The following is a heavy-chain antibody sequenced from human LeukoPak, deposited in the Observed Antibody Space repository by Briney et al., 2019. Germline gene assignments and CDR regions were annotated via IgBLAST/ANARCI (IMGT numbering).Heavy chain of an antibody. Sequence: GGSLRLSCAASGFTFNHASMTWVRQAPGKGLEWVGRINSKTDGRTTDYAATVKGRFTISRDDSKNTLYLEMTCLRAEDTAVYYGARAPGTGHDGLEIWGQGKTVTVSS. CDR2: INSKTDGRTT. CDR1: GFTFNHAS. CDR3: ARAPGTGHDGLEI. J-gene: IGHJ3*02. V-gene: IGHV3-15*01. D-gene: IGHD2-8*02.